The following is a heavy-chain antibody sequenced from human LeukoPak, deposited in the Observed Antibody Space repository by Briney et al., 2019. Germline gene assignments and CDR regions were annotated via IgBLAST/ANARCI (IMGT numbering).Heavy chain of an antibody. D-gene: IGHD3-16*02. Sequence: ASVKVSCKVSGYTLTELSMHWVRQAPGKGLEWMGGFDTEDGETIYAQKFQGRVTMTEDTSTDTAYMELSSLRSEDTAAYYCASLDYVWGSYRYARDHWGQGTLVTVSS. CDR2: FDTEDGET. CDR3: ASLDYVWGSYRYARDH. J-gene: IGHJ4*02. V-gene: IGHV1-24*01. CDR1: GYTLTELS.